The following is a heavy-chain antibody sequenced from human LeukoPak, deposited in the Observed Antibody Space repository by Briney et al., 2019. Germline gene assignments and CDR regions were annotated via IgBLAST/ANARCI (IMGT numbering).Heavy chain of an antibody. J-gene: IGHJ5*02. CDR1: DYTFTSYD. D-gene: IGHD2-2*01. V-gene: IGHV1-18*01. Sequence: ASVKVSCKASDYTFTSYDISWVRQAPGQGLEWMGWISAYNGNKNYVQKFQGRVTMTIDTSTSTAYMELRSLRSDDTAVYYCARGSSNRGDNWFDPWGQGTLVTVSS. CDR3: ARGSSNRGDNWFDP. CDR2: ISAYNGNK.